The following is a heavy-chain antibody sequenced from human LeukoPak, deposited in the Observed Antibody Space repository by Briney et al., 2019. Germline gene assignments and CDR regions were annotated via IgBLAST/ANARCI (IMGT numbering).Heavy chain of an antibody. CDR2: IYHSGTT. CDR1: GAFITNSHW. CDR3: ATYFYGEYGSYYFDY. D-gene: IGHD4-17*01. V-gene: IGHV4-4*02. J-gene: IGHJ4*02. Sequence: SGTLSLTCAVSGAFITNSHWWSWARQPPGKGLEWIGEIYHSGTTNYNPSLQSRVTMSVDKSKYQFSLKLSSVTAADTAVYYCATYFYGEYGSYYFDYWGQGTLVTVSS.